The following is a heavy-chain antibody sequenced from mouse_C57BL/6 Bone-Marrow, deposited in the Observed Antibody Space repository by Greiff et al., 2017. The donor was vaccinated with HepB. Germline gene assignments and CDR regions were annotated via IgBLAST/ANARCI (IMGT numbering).Heavy chain of an antibody. V-gene: IGHV1-69*01. CDR2: IDPSDSYT. J-gene: IGHJ2*01. CDR3: ARKGYYGSSYEDY. CDR1: GYTFTSYW. Sequence: QVQLQQPGAELVMPGASVKLSCKASGYTFTSYWMHWVKQRPRQGLEWIGEIDPSDSYTNYNQKFKGKSTLTVDKSSSTAYMQLSSLTSEDSAVYYCARKGYYGSSYEDYWGQGTTLTVSS. D-gene: IGHD1-1*01.